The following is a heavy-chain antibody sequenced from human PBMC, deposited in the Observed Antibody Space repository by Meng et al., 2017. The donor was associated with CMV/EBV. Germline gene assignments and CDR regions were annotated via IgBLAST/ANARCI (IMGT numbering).Heavy chain of an antibody. CDR2: IYSGGSST. V-gene: IGHV3-23*03. D-gene: IGHD3-10*01. CDR3: ARDRAGPWH. J-gene: IGHJ4*02. CDR1: GFTFSSYA. Sequence: GESLKISCAASGFTFSSYAMSWVRQAPGKGLEWVSVIYSGGSSTYYADSVKGRFTISRDNAKNSLYLQMNSLRAEDTAVYYCARDRAGPWHWGQGTLVTVSS.